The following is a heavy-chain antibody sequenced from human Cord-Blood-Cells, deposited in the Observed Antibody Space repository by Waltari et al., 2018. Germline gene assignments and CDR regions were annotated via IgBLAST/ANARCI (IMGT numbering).Heavy chain of an antibody. Sequence: QLQLQESGPGLVKPSETLSLTCTVSGGSISSSSYYWGWIRQPPGTGLEWSGSIYYSGSTYFSPSRKGQVTISVDTSKSHFSLKLSSVTAADTAVYYCARPEVYGDYQPYYCFGMDVWGQGTTVTVSS. CDR2: IYYSGST. J-gene: IGHJ6*02. CDR1: GGSISSSSYY. V-gene: IGHV4-39*01. CDR3: ARPEVYGDYQPYYCFGMDV. D-gene: IGHD4-17*01.